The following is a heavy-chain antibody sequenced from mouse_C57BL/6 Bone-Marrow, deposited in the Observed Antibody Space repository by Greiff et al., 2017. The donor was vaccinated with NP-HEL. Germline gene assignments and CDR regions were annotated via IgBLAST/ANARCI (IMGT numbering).Heavy chain of an antibody. Sequence: QVQLKQPGAELVMPGASVKLSCKASGYTFTSYWMHWVKQRPGQGLEWIGEIDPSDSYTNYNQKFKGKSTLTVDKSSSTAYMQLSSLTSEDSAVYYCARSRLLGFDYWGQGTTLTVSS. CDR3: ARSRLLGFDY. V-gene: IGHV1-69*01. CDR1: GYTFTSYW. D-gene: IGHD2-1*01. CDR2: IDPSDSYT. J-gene: IGHJ2*01.